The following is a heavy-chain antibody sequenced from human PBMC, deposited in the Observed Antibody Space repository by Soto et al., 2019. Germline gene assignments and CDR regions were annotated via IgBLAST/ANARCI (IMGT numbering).Heavy chain of an antibody. Sequence: GGSLRLSCAASGFTFSDYYISWIRQAPGKGLEWVSYISSSGSTIYYADSVKGRFTISRDNAKNTPYLQMNSLRAEDTAVYYCAKGSSGWYERFDYWGQGTLVTVSS. D-gene: IGHD6-19*01. J-gene: IGHJ4*02. V-gene: IGHV3-11*01. CDR2: ISSSGSTI. CDR1: GFTFSDYY. CDR3: AKGSSGWYERFDY.